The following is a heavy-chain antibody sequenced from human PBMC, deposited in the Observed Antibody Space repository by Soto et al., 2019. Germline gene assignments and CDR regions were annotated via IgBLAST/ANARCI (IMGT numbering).Heavy chain of an antibody. Sequence: SVSNAWMTWVRQAPGKGLEWVGRIKSKTDGGTTDYAAPVKGRFTISRDDSKNTLYLQMNSLKTEDTAVYYCTTLGLYGRLDPWGQGTLVTVSS. J-gene: IGHJ5*02. V-gene: IGHV3-15*07. CDR2: IKSKTDGGTT. CDR1: SVSNAW. D-gene: IGHD4-17*01. CDR3: TTLGLYGRLDP.